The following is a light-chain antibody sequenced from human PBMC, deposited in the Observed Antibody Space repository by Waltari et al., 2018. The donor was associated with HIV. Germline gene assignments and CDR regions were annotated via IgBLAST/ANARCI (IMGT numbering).Light chain of an antibody. J-gene: IGKJ1*01. CDR3: QQYKNWPPLT. CDR2: AAS. V-gene: IGKV3-15*01. Sequence: TFMTQSPGTLSASPGETVTLSCTASQSIDDKLAWYQQKPGESPRLLIYAASTGATSVPGRFSGSGSGTQFTLTISNLQSEDSAVYYCQQYKNWPPLTFGQGTKVEIK. CDR1: QSIDDK.